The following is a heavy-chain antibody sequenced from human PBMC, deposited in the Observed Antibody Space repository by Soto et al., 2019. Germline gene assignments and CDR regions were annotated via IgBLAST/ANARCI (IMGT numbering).Heavy chain of an antibody. Sequence: ASETLSLTCTVSGGSISSYYWSWIRQPAGKGLEWIGRIYTSGSTNYNPSLKSRVTMSVDTSKNQFSLKLSSVTAADTAVYYCARSSSSWYRVNYYYYGMDVWGQGTTVTVSS. J-gene: IGHJ6*02. CDR2: IYTSGST. V-gene: IGHV4-4*07. CDR1: GGSISSYY. CDR3: ARSSSSWYRVNYYYYGMDV. D-gene: IGHD6-13*01.